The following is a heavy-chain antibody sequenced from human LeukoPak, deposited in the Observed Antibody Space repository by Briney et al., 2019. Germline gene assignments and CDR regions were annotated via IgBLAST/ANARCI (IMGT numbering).Heavy chain of an antibody. V-gene: IGHV3-23*01. Sequence: GALRLSCAASGFTFSSYAMSWVRQAPGKGLEWVSAISGSGGSTYYADSVKGRFTISRDNSKNTLYLQMNSLRAEDTAVYYCAKRNCSSTSCYDAFDIWGQGTMVTVSS. CDR3: AKRNCSSTSCYDAFDI. CDR2: ISGSGGST. D-gene: IGHD2-2*01. J-gene: IGHJ3*02. CDR1: GFTFSSYA.